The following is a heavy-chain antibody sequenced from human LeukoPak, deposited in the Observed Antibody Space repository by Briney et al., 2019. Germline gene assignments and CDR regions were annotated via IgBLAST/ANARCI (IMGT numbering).Heavy chain of an antibody. Sequence: SETLSLPCTVSGGSISSGDYYWSWIRQPPGKGLEWIGYIYYSGSTYYNPSLKSRVTISVDTSKNQFSLKLSSVTAADTAVYYCARDLGSGYFDLWGRGTLVTVSS. CDR1: GGSISSGDYY. CDR2: IYYSGST. CDR3: ARDLGSGYFDL. J-gene: IGHJ2*01. V-gene: IGHV4-30-4*08. D-gene: IGHD3-10*01.